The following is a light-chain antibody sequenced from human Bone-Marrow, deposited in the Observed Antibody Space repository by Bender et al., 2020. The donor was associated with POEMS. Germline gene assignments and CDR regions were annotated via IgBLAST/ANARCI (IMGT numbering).Light chain of an antibody. Sequence: QSVLTQPPSASGTPGQRVTISCSGGSSNIGAHAVNWYQHLPGTAPQLLIYSSHRRPSEVPDRFSGSRSGTSASLAIRGLQSEDEADYECAVWDDSLNGWVFGGGTKLTVL. J-gene: IGLJ3*02. CDR2: SSH. V-gene: IGLV1-44*01. CDR3: AVWDDSLNGWV. CDR1: SSNIGAHA.